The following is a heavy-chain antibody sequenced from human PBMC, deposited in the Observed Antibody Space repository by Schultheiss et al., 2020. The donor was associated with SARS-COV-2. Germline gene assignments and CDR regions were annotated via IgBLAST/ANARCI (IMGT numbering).Heavy chain of an antibody. D-gene: IGHD6-13*01. CDR3: ARAIAAAGIWFDP. Sequence: TLSLTCAVSGGSISSSNWWSWVRQPPGKGLEWIGEIYHSGSTNYNPSLKSRVTISVDKSKNQFSLKLTSVTAADTAVYYCARAIAAAGIWFDPWGQGTLVTVSS. V-gene: IGHV4-4*02. CDR2: IYHSGST. CDR1: GGSISSSNW. J-gene: IGHJ5*02.